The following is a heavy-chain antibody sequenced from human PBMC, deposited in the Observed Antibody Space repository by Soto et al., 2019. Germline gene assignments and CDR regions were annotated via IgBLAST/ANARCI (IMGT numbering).Heavy chain of an antibody. Sequence: QVQLVQSGAEVKKPGASVKVSCKASGYTFTSYYMHCVRQAPGQGLEWMGIINPSGGGTSYAQKFQGRVTMTRDTSTSTVYMELSSLRSEDTAVYYCARGGQLLYLDWLLDYWGQGTLVTVSS. V-gene: IGHV1-46*03. CDR2: INPSGGGT. D-gene: IGHD3-9*01. CDR1: GYTFTSYY. J-gene: IGHJ4*02. CDR3: ARGGQLLYLDWLLDY.